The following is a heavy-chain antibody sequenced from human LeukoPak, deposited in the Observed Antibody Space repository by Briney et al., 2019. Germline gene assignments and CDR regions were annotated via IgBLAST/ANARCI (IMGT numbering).Heavy chain of an antibody. CDR1: GISLTNYG. V-gene: IGHV3-23*01. Sequence: GGSLRLSCVVSGISLTNYGMTWDRQAPGKGLEWVSYISERGGSITYADSVKGRFTISRDTSLNTLYLQMNNMRAEDTAVYFCAKRGVVIRGILVIGYHQEAYHYDFWGQGVLVTVSS. D-gene: IGHD3-10*01. CDR3: AKRGVVIRGILVIGYHQEAYHYDF. CDR2: ISERGGSI. J-gene: IGHJ4*02.